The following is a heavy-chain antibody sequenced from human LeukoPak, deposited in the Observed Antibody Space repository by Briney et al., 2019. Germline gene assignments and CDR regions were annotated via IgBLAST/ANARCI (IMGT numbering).Heavy chain of an antibody. CDR3: ARDSGSYFVY. J-gene: IGHJ4*02. CDR1: GFTFSSYW. D-gene: IGHD1-26*01. CDR2: IFSDGSSI. V-gene: IGHV3-74*01. Sequence: GGSLRLSCAASGFTFSSYWMHWVRQAPGKGLVWVSRIFSDGSSISYADSVKGRFTISRDNAKNTLYLQMNSLGAEDTAVYYCARDSGSYFVYWGQGTLVTVSS.